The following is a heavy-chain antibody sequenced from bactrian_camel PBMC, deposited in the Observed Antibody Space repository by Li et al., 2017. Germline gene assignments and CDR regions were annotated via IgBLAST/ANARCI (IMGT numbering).Heavy chain of an antibody. V-gene: IGHV3S67*01. J-gene: IGHJ4*01. D-gene: IGHD2*01. CDR1: GDIRTCG. CDR3: AAGWRITRTAWHDVDDYMN. Sequence: VQLVESGGGSVQTGESLKLSCTASGDIRTCGVHWLRQAPGKEREMVSIISGDGTLWYNDAVKGRFTISKDNTENILYLQMNDLKAEDTAMFYCAAGWRITRTAWHDVDDYMNWGQGTQVTVS. CDR2: ISGDGTL.